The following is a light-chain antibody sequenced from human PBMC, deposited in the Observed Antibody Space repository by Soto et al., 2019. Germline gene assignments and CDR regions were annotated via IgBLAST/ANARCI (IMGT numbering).Light chain of an antibody. Sequence: DIVLTQSPATLSLSSGDRATLSCRASQSVSSSLAWYHQKPGQAPRLLIYDASSRASGIPARFSGSGSGPDFPLTISSLEPEDCAVDYCQQRSNWLTFGGVTKVEIK. V-gene: IGKV3-11*01. CDR1: QSVSSS. CDR3: QQRSNWLT. CDR2: DAS. J-gene: IGKJ4*01.